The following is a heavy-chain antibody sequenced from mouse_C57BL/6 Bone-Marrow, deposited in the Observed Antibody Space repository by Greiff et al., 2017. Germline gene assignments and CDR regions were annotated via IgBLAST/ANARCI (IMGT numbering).Heavy chain of an antibody. Sequence: VMLVESGAELVKPGASVKISCNVSGYAFSTYWMNWVKQRPGKGLEWIGQINPGDGDPNYNGKFKGKATLTADQSSSTAYLQLSSLTSEDSAVYFCARYWDYCDYWGQGTTLTVSS. CDR3: ARYWDYCDY. CDR1: GYAFSTYW. V-gene: IGHV1-80*01. D-gene: IGHD4-1*01. J-gene: IGHJ2*01. CDR2: INPGDGDP.